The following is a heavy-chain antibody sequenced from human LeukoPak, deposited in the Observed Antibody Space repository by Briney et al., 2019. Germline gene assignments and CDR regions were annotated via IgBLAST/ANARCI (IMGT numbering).Heavy chain of an antibody. D-gene: IGHD3-3*01. V-gene: IGHV3-66*02. J-gene: IGHJ6*03. CDR2: IYSGGST. CDR3: ARASPTNYDFFYYYYYYYMDV. CDR1: GFTFSSYA. Sequence: GGSLRLSCAASGFTFSSYAMSWVRQAPGKGLEWVSVIYSGGSTYYADSVKGRFTISRDNSKNTLYLQMNSLRAEDTAVYYCARASPTNYDFFYYYYYYYMDVWGKGTTVTVSS.